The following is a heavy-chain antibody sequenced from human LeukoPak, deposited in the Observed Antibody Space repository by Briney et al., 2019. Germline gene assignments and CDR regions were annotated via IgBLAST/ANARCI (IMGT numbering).Heavy chain of an antibody. CDR3: ATIMITFGGVIVMPWAFDI. CDR1: GYTPTELS. J-gene: IGHJ3*02. CDR2: FDPEDGET. D-gene: IGHD3-16*02. Sequence: ASVKVSCKVSGYTPTELSMHWVRQAPGKGLEWMGGFDPEDGETIYAQKFQGRVTMTEDTSTDTAYMELSSLRSEDTAVYYCATIMITFGGVIVMPWAFDIWGQGTMVTVSS. V-gene: IGHV1-24*01.